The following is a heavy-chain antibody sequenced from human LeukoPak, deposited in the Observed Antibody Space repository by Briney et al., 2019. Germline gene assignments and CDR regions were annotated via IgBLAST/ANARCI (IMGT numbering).Heavy chain of an antibody. J-gene: IGHJ4*02. V-gene: IGHV4-61*02. CDR3: AREVEEVGATYYFDY. D-gene: IGHD1-26*01. CDR1: GGSISSGRYY. CDR2: IYTSGST. Sequence: SATLSLTCTVFGGSISSGRYYWSWIRQPAGKGLEWIGRIYTSGSTNYNPSLKSRVTISVDTSKNQFSLKLSSVTAADTAVYYCAREVEEVGATYYFDYWGQGTLVTVSS.